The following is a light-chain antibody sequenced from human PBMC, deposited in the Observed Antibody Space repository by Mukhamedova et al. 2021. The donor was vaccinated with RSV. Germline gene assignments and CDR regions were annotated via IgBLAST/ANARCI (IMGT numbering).Light chain of an antibody. CDR3: MQDTHWPPIT. V-gene: IGKV2-30*01. Sequence: RPGQSPRRLIYKVSNRDSRAPHRFSGSGSGTDFTLKISRVEAEDVGLYYCMQDTHWPPITFGQGTRLEFK. CDR2: KVS. J-gene: IGKJ5*01.